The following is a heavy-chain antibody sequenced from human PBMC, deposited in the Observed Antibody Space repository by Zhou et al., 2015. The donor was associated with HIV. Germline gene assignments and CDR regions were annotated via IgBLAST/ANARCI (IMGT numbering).Heavy chain of an antibody. D-gene: IGHD6-19*01. CDR2: ISYDGSNK. CDR1: GFTFSSYG. CDR3: AKDRGWLQHDF. J-gene: IGHJ4*02. V-gene: IGHV3-30*18. Sequence: QVQLVESGGGVVQPGRSLRLSCAASGFTFSSYGMHWVRQAPGKGLEWVAVISYDGSNKYYADSVKGRFTISRDNAENSLYLQMNSLRAEDTAVYYCAKDRGWLQHDFWGQGILVTVSS.